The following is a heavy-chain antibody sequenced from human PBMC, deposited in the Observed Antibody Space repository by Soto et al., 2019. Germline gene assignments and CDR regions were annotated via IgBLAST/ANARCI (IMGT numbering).Heavy chain of an antibody. CDR3: VRDNWNAY. J-gene: IGHJ4*02. CDR2: VTSDGSST. CDR1: GFTFRNYW. Sequence: EVQLVESGGGLVQPGGSLRLSCAASGFTFRNYWMHWVGHAPGKGLVWVSRVTSDGSSTNYADSVKGRFTISRDNAKNTLYLQMGSLRAEDTAVYYCVRDNWNAYWGQGTLITVSS. D-gene: IGHD1-1*01. V-gene: IGHV3-74*01.